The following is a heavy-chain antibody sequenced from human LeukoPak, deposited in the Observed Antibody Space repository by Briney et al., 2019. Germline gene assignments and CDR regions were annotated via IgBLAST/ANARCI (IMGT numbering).Heavy chain of an antibody. J-gene: IGHJ4*02. CDR3: AREGYYDSRGYPTFDY. D-gene: IGHD3-22*01. CDR2: IYYSGST. V-gene: IGHV4-59*01. CDR1: GGSISSYY. Sequence: PSETLSLTCTVSGGSISSYYWSWIRQPPGKGLEWIGYIYYSGSTNYNPSLKSRVTISVDTSKNQFSLKLSSVTAADTAVYYSAREGYYDSRGYPTFDYWGQGTLVTVSS.